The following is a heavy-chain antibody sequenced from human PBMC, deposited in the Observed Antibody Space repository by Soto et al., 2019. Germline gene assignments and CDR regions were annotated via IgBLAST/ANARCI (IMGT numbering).Heavy chain of an antibody. CDR1: GGSMITSDYY. D-gene: IGHD3-22*01. CDR3: VGGYPWVGFDY. Sequence: LQLQESGPGLVKPSDTLSLTCTVSGGSMITSDYYWGWIRQTPGKGLEYLGNMDYLGTASYNPSLASRVTIPTDTSKNQFALKLSSVTATDTAVYFCVGGYPWVGFDYWGQGSLVTVSS. V-gene: IGHV4-39*01. CDR2: MDYLGTA. J-gene: IGHJ4*02.